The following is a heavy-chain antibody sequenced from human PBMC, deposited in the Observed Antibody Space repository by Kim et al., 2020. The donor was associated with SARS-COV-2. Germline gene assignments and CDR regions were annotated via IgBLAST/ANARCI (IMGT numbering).Heavy chain of an antibody. Sequence: GESLKISCKGSGYSFTNNWISWVRQKAGKGLEWMGRIHPSDSYTNYSPSFEGHVSISADKSISTAYLQWSSLKASDTAIYYCARDDYGSGSSPYFDYWGQGTLVTVSS. V-gene: IGHV5-10-1*01. CDR2: IHPSDSYT. D-gene: IGHD3-10*01. CDR3: ARDDYGSGSSPYFDY. J-gene: IGHJ4*02. CDR1: GYSFTNNW.